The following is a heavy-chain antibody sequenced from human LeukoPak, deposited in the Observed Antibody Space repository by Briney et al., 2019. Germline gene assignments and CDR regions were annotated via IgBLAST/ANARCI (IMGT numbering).Heavy chain of an antibody. CDR3: ARDLGEWILFPTTPGTIDY. CDR1: GFTFSSYG. J-gene: IGHJ4*02. Sequence: HPGGSLRLSCVVSGFTFSSYGMHWVRQAPGKGLEWVAFIWYDGSNKYYADSVKGRFTISRDNSKNTLYLQMNSLRAEDTAVYYCARDLGEWILFPTTPGTIDYWGQGTLVTVSS. D-gene: IGHD5-18*01. V-gene: IGHV3-33*01. CDR2: IWYDGSNK.